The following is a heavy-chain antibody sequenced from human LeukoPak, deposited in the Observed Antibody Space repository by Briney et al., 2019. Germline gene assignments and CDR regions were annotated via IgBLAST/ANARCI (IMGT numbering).Heavy chain of an antibody. CDR3: AKDLSGYYFRDAFDI. J-gene: IGHJ3*02. D-gene: IGHD3-22*01. CDR2: ISYDGSNK. Sequence: PGGSLRLSCAASGFTFSSYGMHWVRQAPGKGLEWVAVISYDGSNKYYADSVKGRFTISRDNSKNTLYLQMNSLRAEDKAVYYCAKDLSGYYFRDAFDIWGQGTMVTVSS. V-gene: IGHV3-30*18. CDR1: GFTFSSYG.